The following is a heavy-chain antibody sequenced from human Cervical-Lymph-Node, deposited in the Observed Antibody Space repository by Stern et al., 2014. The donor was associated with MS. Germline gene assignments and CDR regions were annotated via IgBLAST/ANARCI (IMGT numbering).Heavy chain of an antibody. CDR3: ARDTSSPERSDW. CDR1: GFTVSRDY. J-gene: IGHJ4*02. CDR2: ITNVGSP. Sequence: EVLLVESGGGVIQPGGSLRLSCTASGFTVSRDYMTLVRQAPGKGLEWVSRITNVGSPSYTDSVKGRFTISRDDSKNTVYLHMTSLRAEDTAMYYCARDTSSPERSDWWGQGTLVTVSS. V-gene: IGHV3-53*01. D-gene: IGHD1-1*01.